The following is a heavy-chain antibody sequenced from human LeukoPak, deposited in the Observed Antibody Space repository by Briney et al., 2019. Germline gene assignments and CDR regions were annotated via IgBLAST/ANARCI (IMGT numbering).Heavy chain of an antibody. CDR3: SRGGANDL. J-gene: IGHJ5*02. CDR1: GGSITSDY. D-gene: IGHD4/OR15-4a*01. Sequence: SETLSLTCTVVGGSITSDYWSWIRQPAGKGLEWIGRIFTSGSTAYNPTLKSRVTMSLDTSKNQFFLKLSSVTAADTAAYFCSRGGANDLWGQGTLVTVSS. CDR2: IFTSGST. V-gene: IGHV4-4*07.